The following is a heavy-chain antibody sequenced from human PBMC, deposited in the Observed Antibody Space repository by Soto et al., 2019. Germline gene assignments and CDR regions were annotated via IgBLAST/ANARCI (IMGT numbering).Heavy chain of an antibody. CDR2: INHSGST. CDR3: ARGRLHLGELSFNYLDF. J-gene: IGHJ4*02. Sequence: PSETLSLTCAVYGGSFSGYFWSRIRQPPGKGLEWIGEINHSGSTNYIPSLKSRVTISVDTSKNQFSLKLSSVTAADTAVYYCARGRLHLGELSFNYLDFWGQGTLVTVSS. CDR1: GGSFSGYF. D-gene: IGHD3-16*02. V-gene: IGHV4-34*01.